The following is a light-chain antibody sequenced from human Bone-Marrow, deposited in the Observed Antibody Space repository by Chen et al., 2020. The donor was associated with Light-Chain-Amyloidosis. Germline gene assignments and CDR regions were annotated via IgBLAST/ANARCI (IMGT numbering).Light chain of an antibody. CDR2: GNN. CDR1: SSNIGAQFD. J-gene: IGLJ2*01. V-gene: IGLV1-40*01. CDR3: QSYDRSLRVV. Sequence: QSVLTQPPSMSGAPGQTVTISCAGSSSNIGAQFDVHWYQQLPGGAPKLLMFGNNNRPSGVPDRFSDSQSGTSASLTITGLQADDEADYYCQSYDRSLRVVFGGGTKLTVL.